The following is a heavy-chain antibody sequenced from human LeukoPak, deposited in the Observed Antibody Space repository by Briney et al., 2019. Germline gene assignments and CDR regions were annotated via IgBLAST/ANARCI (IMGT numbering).Heavy chain of an antibody. CDR1: GGSFSGYY. CDR3: ASPITAGAFDI. D-gene: IGHD3-3*01. Sequence: NPSETLSLTCAVYGGSFSGYYWSWIRQPPGKGLEWIGEINHSGSTNYNPSLKSRVTISVDTSKNQFSLKLSSVTAADTAVYYCASPITAGAFDIWGQGTMVTVSS. J-gene: IGHJ3*02. V-gene: IGHV4-34*01. CDR2: INHSGST.